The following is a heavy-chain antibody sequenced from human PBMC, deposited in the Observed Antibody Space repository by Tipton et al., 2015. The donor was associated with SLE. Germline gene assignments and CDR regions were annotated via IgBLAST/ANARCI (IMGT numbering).Heavy chain of an antibody. V-gene: IGHV4-59*11. CDR1: GGSFNTHY. CDR3: ARVLEHPVYYFDY. Sequence: TLSLTCSVSGGSFNTHYWSWIRQPPGKGLEWIGTLYYNGNTNYNPSFESRVTISVDTSKNQFSLKLTSVTAADTAVYYCARVLEHPVYYFDYWGQGTLVTVSS. CDR2: LYYNGNT. J-gene: IGHJ4*02. D-gene: IGHD1/OR15-1a*01.